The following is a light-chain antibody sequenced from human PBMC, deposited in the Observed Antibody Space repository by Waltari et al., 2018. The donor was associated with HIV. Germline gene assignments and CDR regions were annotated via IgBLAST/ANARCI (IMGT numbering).Light chain of an antibody. V-gene: IGKV1-39*01. CDR2: GAS. CDR3: QQSYGAPFT. Sequence: DPVTITCRASQKINRYLNWYQKKVGEAPKLLVYGASSLQSGVPARFRGSGSGSDYFLTISSLRSDDFATYFCQQSYGAPFTFGPGSTV. J-gene: IGKJ3*01. CDR1: QKINRY.